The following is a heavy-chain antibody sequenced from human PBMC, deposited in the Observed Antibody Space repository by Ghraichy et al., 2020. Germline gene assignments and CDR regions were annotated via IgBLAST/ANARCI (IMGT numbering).Heavy chain of an antibody. CDR3: AREIAAAGYYYYGMDV. CDR1: GGSISSYY. D-gene: IGHD6-13*01. V-gene: IGHV4-59*01. J-gene: IGHJ6*02. CDR2: IYYSGST. Sequence: SETLSLTCTVSGGSISSYYWSWIRQPPGKGLEWIGYIYYSGSTNYNPSLKSRVTISVDTSKNQFSLKLSSVTAADTAVYYCAREIAAAGYYYYGMDVWGQGTTVTVSS.